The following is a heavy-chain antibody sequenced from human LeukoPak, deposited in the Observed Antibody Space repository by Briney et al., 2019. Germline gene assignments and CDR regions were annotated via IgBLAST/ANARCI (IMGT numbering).Heavy chain of an antibody. Sequence: PGGSLRLSCAASGFTFSTHAMSWVRQAPGKGLEWVAAISYGGDITFYAPSVQGRFTISRDNSKDTLYVQMDSLRAEDTAIYYCAKELRSGGVVTNFDYWGQGTLVTVSS. CDR1: GFTFSTHA. CDR2: ISYGGDIT. J-gene: IGHJ4*02. D-gene: IGHD4-23*01. CDR3: AKELRSGGVVTNFDY. V-gene: IGHV3-23*01.